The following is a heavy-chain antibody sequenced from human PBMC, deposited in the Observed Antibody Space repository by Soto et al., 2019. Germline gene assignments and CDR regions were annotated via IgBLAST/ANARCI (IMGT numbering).Heavy chain of an antibody. J-gene: IGHJ4*02. D-gene: IGHD6-13*01. CDR1: GFTFSSYA. V-gene: IGHV3-23*01. Sequence: GGSLRLSCAASGFTFSSYAMSRVRQAPGKGLEWVSGIGGSGGSTNYADSVKGRFTLSRDNSKNTLYLQMNSLRAEDTAVYFCARDRAAGGYWGQGTLVTVSS. CDR2: IGGSGGST. CDR3: ARDRAAGGY.